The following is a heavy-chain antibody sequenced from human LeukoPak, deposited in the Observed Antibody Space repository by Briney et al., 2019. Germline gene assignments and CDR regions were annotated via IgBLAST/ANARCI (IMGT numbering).Heavy chain of an antibody. J-gene: IGHJ4*02. V-gene: IGHV5-51*01. CDR2: IYPGDSDT. Sequence: RGESLKISCKGSGYSFTSYWIGWVRQMPGKGLEWMGIIYPGDSDTRYSPSFQGQVTISADKSISTAYLQWSSLKASDTAMYYCARVGEWGSSSWWIFDYWGQGTLVTVSS. D-gene: IGHD6-13*01. CDR1: GYSFTSYW. CDR3: ARVGEWGSSSWWIFDY.